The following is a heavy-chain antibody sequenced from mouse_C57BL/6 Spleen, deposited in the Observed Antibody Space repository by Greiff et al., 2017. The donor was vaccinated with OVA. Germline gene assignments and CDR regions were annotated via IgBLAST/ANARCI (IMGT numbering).Heavy chain of an antibody. CDR1: GFTFSDYY. CDR2: INYDGSST. Sequence: EVKVVESEGGLVQPGSSMKLSCTASGFTFSDYYMAWVRQVPEKGLEWVANINYDGSSTYYLDSLKSRFIISRDNAKNILYLQMSSLKSEDTATYYCARDPYYSNSWYFDVWGTGTTVTVSS. V-gene: IGHV5-16*01. J-gene: IGHJ1*03. D-gene: IGHD2-5*01. CDR3: ARDPYYSNSWYFDV.